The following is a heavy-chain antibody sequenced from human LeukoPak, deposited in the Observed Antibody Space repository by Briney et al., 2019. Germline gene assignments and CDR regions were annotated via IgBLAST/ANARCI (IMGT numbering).Heavy chain of an antibody. CDR2: IDPSDSYT. V-gene: IGHV5-10-1*01. CDR3: ARHLPGYSSSWYMEA. J-gene: IGHJ5*02. CDR1: GYSFISYW. Sequence: PRESLRISCKGSGYSFISYWISWVRQMPGKGLEWMGRIDPSDSYTNYSPSFQGHVTISADKSISTAYLQWSSLKASDTAMYYCARHLPGYSSSWYMEAWGQGTLVTVSS. D-gene: IGHD6-13*01.